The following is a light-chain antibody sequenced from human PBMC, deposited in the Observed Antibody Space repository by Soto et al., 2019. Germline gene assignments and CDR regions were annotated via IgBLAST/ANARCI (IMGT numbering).Light chain of an antibody. Sequence: DIQMTQSPSSLSASVGDRVSITCRASQSIRYYLNWYQQKPGKAPKLLINAASILQSGVPSRFSGSGFGTDFTLTISSLQPEDSATYYCQQSHSNAITFGQGTRLEIK. CDR1: QSIRYY. CDR2: AAS. CDR3: QQSHSNAIT. V-gene: IGKV1-39*01. J-gene: IGKJ5*01.